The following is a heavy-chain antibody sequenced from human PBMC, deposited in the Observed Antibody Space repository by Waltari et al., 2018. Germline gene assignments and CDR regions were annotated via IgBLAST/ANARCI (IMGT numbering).Heavy chain of an antibody. Sequence: QVQLQQSGPGLVKPSQTLSLTCAISGDSVSSNSAAWNWIRQSPSRGLEWLGRTYYRSKWYNDYAVSVKSRLTINPDTSKNQFSLQLNSVTPEDTAVYYCARGRYSSGWRKHHLDYWGQGTLVTVSS. D-gene: IGHD6-19*01. J-gene: IGHJ4*02. CDR1: GDSVSSNSAA. CDR2: TYYRSKWYN. V-gene: IGHV6-1*01. CDR3: ARGRYSSGWRKHHLDY.